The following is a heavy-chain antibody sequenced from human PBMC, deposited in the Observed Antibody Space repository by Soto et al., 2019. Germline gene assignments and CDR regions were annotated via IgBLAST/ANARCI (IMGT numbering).Heavy chain of an antibody. CDR1: GFTFSSYA. Sequence: GGSLRLSCAASGFTFSSYAMSWVRQAPGKGLEWVSAISGSGGSTYYADSVKGRFTISRNNTKNTLYLQMNSLRAEDAAVYYCAKGGYCGGDCDYYYCYMDVWGKGTTVTVSS. J-gene: IGHJ6*03. V-gene: IGHV3-23*01. D-gene: IGHD2-21*01. CDR3: AKGGYCGGDCDYYYCYMDV. CDR2: ISGSGGST.